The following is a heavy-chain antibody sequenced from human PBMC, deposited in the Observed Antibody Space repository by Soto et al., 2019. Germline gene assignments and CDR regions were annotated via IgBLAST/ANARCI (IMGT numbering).Heavy chain of an antibody. J-gene: IGHJ6*02. CDR1: GVSISSSSYY. CDR2: IYYSGST. D-gene: IGHD3-10*01. CDR3: ARGPKGSYYYGSGSYYKTYYYYYGMDV. Sequence: SETLSLTCTVSGVSISSSSYYWGWIRQPPGKGLEWIGSIYYSGSTYYNPSLKSRVTISVDTSKNQFSLKLSSVTAADTAVYYCARGPKGSYYYGSGSYYKTYYYYYGMDVWGQGTSVT. V-gene: IGHV4-39*01.